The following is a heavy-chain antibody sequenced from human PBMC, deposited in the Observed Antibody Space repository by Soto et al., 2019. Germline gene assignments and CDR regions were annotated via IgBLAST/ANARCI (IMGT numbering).Heavy chain of an antibody. CDR2: IYYDGTT. CDR1: GDSISSNSHY. D-gene: IGHD3-16*01. J-gene: IGHJ4*02. CDR3: ASQIMIKFGGVNY. Sequence: SETLSLTCTVSGDSISSNSHYWGWIRQPPGKGLESIANIYYDGTTYYNPSLRSRLTISVDTSNNQFSLKLSSMTAADTAMCFCASQIMIKFGGVNYWGQGTPVTVSS. V-gene: IGHV4-39*01.